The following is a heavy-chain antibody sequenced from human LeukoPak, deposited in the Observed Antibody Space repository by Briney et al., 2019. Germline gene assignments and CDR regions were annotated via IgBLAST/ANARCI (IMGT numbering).Heavy chain of an antibody. CDR3: ARAPLGGMDV. CDR2: ISYDGSNK. CDR1: GFTFSSYA. V-gene: IGHV3-30*04. Sequence: GRSLRLSCAASGFTFSSYAMHWVRQAPGKGLEWVAVISYDGSNKYYADSVKGRFTISRDKSKNTLYLQMNSLRAEDTAVYYCARAPLGGMDVWGQGTTVTVSS. J-gene: IGHJ6*02.